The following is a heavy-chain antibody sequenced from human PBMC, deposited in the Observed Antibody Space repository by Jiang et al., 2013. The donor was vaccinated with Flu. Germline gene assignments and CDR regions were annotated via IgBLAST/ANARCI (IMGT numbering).Heavy chain of an antibody. J-gene: IGHJ4*02. V-gene: IGHV5-10-1*01. Sequence: SLRISCKGSGYSFTSYWISWVRQMPGKGLEWMGRIDPSDSYANYSPSFQGHVTISADKSISTAYLQWSSLKASDTAMYYCASQGGIAAAGDYWGQGTLVTVSS. D-gene: IGHD6-13*01. CDR1: GYSFTSYW. CDR3: ASQGGIAAAGDY. CDR2: IDPSDSYA.